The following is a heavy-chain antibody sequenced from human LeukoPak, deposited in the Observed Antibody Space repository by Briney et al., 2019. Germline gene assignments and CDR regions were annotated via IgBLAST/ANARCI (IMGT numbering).Heavy chain of an antibody. CDR3: ARKNDGSNWFDP. D-gene: IGHD1-1*01. J-gene: IGHJ5*02. V-gene: IGHV4-59*01. CDR2: IYDSGST. CDR1: GGSISSYY. Sequence: PSETLSLTCTVSGGSISSYYWSWIRQPPGKGLEWIGFIYDSGSTNYNPSLKSRVTISVDTSKNQFSLKLRSVTAADTAMYYCARKNDGSNWFDPWGQGTLVTVSS.